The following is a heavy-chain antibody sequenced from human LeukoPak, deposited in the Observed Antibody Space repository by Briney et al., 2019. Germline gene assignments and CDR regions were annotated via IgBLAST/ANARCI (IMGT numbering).Heavy chain of an antibody. D-gene: IGHD1-20*01. CDR2: IYHSGST. CDR1: GGSISSGGYY. CDR3: ARSAGITGTSPEFDY. Sequence: SQTLSLTCTVSGGSISSGGYYWRWLRQPPGKGLEWIGYIYHSGSTYYNPSLKSRVTISVDRSKNQFSLKLSSVTAADTAVYYCARSAGITGTSPEFDYWGQGTLVTVSS. V-gene: IGHV4-30-2*01. J-gene: IGHJ4*02.